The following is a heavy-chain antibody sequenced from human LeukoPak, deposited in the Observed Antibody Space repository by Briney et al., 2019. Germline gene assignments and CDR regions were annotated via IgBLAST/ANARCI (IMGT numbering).Heavy chain of an antibody. CDR2: IRYDGSNK. V-gene: IGHV3-30*02. CDR3: AKYEKEMAALYYYYYMDV. Sequence: GGSLRLSCAASGFTFNRYGMHWVRQAPGKGLEWVAFIRYDGSNKYYADSVRGRFTISRDDSKNTLYLQMNSLRVEDTAVYYCAKYEKEMAALYYYYYMDVWGKGTTVTVSS. CDR1: GFTFNRYG. J-gene: IGHJ6*03. D-gene: IGHD5-24*01.